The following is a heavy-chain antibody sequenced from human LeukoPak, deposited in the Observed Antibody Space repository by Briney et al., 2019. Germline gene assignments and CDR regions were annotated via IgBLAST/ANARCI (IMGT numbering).Heavy chain of an antibody. CDR1: GYTLTSYG. D-gene: IGHD3-22*01. Sequence: ASVKVSCKASGYTLTSYGISWVRQAPGQGLEWMGWISAYNGNTNYAQKLQGRVTVTTDTSTSTAYMELRSLRSDDTAVYYCAREMAGYYYDSSGYSPFDYWGQGTLVTVSS. J-gene: IGHJ4*02. CDR2: ISAYNGNT. V-gene: IGHV1-18*01. CDR3: AREMAGYYYDSSGYSPFDY.